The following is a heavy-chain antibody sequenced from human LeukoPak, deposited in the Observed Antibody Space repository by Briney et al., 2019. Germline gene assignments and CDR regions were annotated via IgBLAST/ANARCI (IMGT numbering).Heavy chain of an antibody. CDR3: ARSPVGVRKKHDF. CDR1: GYTFTSND. J-gene: IGHJ4*02. D-gene: IGHD3-10*01. CDR2: MNPTSGPT. Sequence: GASVKVSCKASGYTFTSNDINWGRHGPRQGLEWMGRMNPTSGPTGYPQKFQGGVIMTGDSSIRTAYMVMNILTAEETVVYYGARSPVGVRKKHDFWDQGTLVIVSS. V-gene: IGHV1-8*01.